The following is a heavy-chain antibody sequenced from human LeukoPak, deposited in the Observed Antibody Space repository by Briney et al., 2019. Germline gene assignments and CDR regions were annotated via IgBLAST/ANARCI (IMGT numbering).Heavy chain of an antibody. CDR1: GYTFRNYG. D-gene: IGHD6-19*01. CDR3: ARGRLKRVPFTKVAGALDY. CDR2: IGTYNGNT. J-gene: IGHJ4*02. Sequence: ASAKVSCKASGYTFRNYGITWVRQAPGQGLEWMGWIGTYNGNTDYAQKFQGRVIMTVDTSTTTAHMELGSLRSDDTAVYYCARGRLKRVPFTKVAGALDYWGQGTRVTVSS. V-gene: IGHV1-18*01.